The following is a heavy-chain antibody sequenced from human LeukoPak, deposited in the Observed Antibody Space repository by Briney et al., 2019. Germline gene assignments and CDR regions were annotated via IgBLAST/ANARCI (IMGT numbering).Heavy chain of an antibody. J-gene: IGHJ6*02. CDR1: GYTFTSYD. V-gene: IGHV1-8*01. Sequence: ASVKVSCKASGYTFTSYDINWVRQATGQGLEWMGWMNPNSGNTGYAQKFQGRVTMTRNTSISTAYMELSSLRSEDTAVYYCARVYSSSGSPLYYYYYYGREVWGQGTTVTVSS. CDR3: ARVYSSSGSPLYYYYYYGREV. D-gene: IGHD6-13*01. CDR2: MNPNSGNT.